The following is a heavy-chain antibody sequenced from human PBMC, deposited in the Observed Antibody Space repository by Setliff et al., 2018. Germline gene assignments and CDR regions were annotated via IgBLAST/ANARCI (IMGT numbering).Heavy chain of an antibody. CDR1: GFTFNDYG. CDR3: ARTDGTNLGYFDN. J-gene: IGHJ4*02. Sequence: GESLKISCAASGFTFNDYGLTWLRRVPGKGLEWVANINQRESAKLYVDSVKGRFTISRDNAENSLYLQMTGLRAEDTAVYYCARTDGTNLGYFDNWGQGTRVTVSS. D-gene: IGHD2-8*01. V-gene: IGHV3-7*03. CDR2: INQRESAK.